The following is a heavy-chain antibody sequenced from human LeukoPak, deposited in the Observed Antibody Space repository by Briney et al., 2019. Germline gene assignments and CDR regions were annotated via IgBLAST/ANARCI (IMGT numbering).Heavy chain of an antibody. Sequence: ASVKVSCKASGFTFTSSAMQWVRQARGQRLEWIGWIFVGSGNTNYAQKFQERVTITRDMTTSTAYMELSSLRSEDTAVYYCAALTGDYSIEGDYYYYYMDVWGKGTTVTVSS. CDR3: AALTGDYSIEGDYYYYYMDV. V-gene: IGHV1-58*02. CDR2: IFVGSGNT. D-gene: IGHD2-21*01. J-gene: IGHJ6*03. CDR1: GFTFTSSA.